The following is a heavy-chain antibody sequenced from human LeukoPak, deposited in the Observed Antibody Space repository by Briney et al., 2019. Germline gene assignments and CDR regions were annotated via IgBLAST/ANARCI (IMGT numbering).Heavy chain of an antibody. CDR1: GGTFSSYT. Sequence: SVKVSCKASGGTFSSYTISWVRQAPGQGLEWMGRIIPILGIANYAQKFQGRVTMTRNTSISTAYMELSSLRSEDTAVYCCARVPRELGGYWGQGTLVTVSS. J-gene: IGHJ4*02. V-gene: IGHV1-69*02. CDR2: IIPILGIA. D-gene: IGHD3-16*01. CDR3: ARVPRELGGY.